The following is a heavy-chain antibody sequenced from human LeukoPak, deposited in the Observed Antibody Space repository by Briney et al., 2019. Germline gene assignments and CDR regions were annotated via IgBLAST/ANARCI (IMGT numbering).Heavy chain of an antibody. CDR2: IKQDGSEK. CDR3: AREGYYLGSIY. Sequence: PGGSLRLSCAASGLTFSSYWMSWVRQAPGKGLEWVANIKQDGSEKYYVDSVKGRFTISRDNAKNSLYLQMNSLRAEDTAVYYCAREGYYLGSIYWGQGTRVTVSS. V-gene: IGHV3-7*01. CDR1: GLTFSSYW. J-gene: IGHJ4*02. D-gene: IGHD3-10*01.